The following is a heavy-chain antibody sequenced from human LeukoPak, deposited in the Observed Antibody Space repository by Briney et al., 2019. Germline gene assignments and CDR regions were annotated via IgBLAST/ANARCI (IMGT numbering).Heavy chain of an antibody. Sequence: SQTLSLTCTVSGGSISSGGSYWSWIRQHPGKGLEWIGYISYSGNTYNNPSLKSRISISVDTSKNQFSLKLSSVTAADTAVYYCARVNYNAMDVWGQGTTVTVSS. CDR2: ISYSGNT. CDR3: ARVNYNAMDV. V-gene: IGHV4-31*03. J-gene: IGHJ6*02. CDR1: GGSISSGGSY.